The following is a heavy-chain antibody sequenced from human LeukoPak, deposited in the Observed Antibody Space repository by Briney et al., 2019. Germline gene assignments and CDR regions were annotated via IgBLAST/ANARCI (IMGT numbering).Heavy chain of an antibody. V-gene: IGHV1-69*05. Sequence: SVKVSCTASGGTFSSYAISWVRQAPGQGLEWMGRLIPIFGTANYAQKFQGRVSITTDESTSTAYMELSSLRSEDTALYYCARDFRGDSCGGDCFAYWGQGTLVTVSS. D-gene: IGHD2-21*01. CDR1: GGTFSSYA. CDR2: LIPIFGTA. J-gene: IGHJ4*02. CDR3: ARDFRGDSCGGDCFAY.